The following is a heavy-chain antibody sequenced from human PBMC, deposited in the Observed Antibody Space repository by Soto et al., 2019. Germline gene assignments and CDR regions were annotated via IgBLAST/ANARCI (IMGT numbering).Heavy chain of an antibody. CDR1: GGSISNYY. J-gene: IGHJ6*03. CDR2: IHYSGST. Sequence: SETLSLTCTVSGGSISNYYWSWIRQPPGKGLEWIGYIHYSGSTKYNPSLKSRVTISADTSKNQFSLKLSSVTAADTAVYYCARGLARSPYYYGSGSHYMDVWGKGTTVTVSS. CDR3: ARGLARSPYYYGSGSHYMDV. D-gene: IGHD3-10*01. V-gene: IGHV4-59*12.